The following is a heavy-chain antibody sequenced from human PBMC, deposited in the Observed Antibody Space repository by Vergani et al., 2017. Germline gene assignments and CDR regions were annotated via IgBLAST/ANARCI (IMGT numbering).Heavy chain of an antibody. J-gene: IGHJ6*03. V-gene: IGHV4-59*01. Sequence: QVQLQESGPGLVKPSETLSLTCTVSGGSISSYYWSWIRQPPGKGLEWIGYIYYSGSTNYNPSLKSRVTISVDTSKNQFPLKLSSVTAADTAVYYCARGVEVPAVSYMAVWGKGTTVTVSS. CDR3: ARGVEVPAVSYMAV. CDR2: IYYSGST. CDR1: GGSISSYY. D-gene: IGHD2-2*01.